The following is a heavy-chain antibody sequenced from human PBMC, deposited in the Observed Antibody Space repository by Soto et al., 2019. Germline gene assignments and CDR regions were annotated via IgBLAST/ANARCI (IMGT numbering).Heavy chain of an antibody. Sequence: PGGSLRLSCAASGFTFSSYGMHWVRQAPGKGLEWVAVIWYDGSNKYYADSVKGRFTISRDNSKNTLYLQMNSLRAEDTAVYYCAREGGDAYYYYGMDVWGQGTTVTVSS. CDR3: AREGGDAYYYYGMDV. J-gene: IGHJ6*02. D-gene: IGHD2-21*02. CDR1: GFTFSSYG. V-gene: IGHV3-33*01. CDR2: IWYDGSNK.